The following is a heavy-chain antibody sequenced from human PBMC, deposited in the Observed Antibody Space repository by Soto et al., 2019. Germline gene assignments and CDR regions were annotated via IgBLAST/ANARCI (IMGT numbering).Heavy chain of an antibody. D-gene: IGHD6-13*01. CDR3: ARGGGNSRSNYYYYGMDV. V-gene: IGHV4-30-2*01. J-gene: IGHJ6*02. CDR1: VASISSGGYS. CDR2: IYHSGST. Sequence: SETLSLTCAFSVASISSGGYSGSWIRQPPGKGLEWIGYIYHSGSTYYNPSLKSRVTISVDRSKNQFSRKLSSVTGAETDVYYCARGGGNSRSNYYYYGMDVWGQGTTVTVSS.